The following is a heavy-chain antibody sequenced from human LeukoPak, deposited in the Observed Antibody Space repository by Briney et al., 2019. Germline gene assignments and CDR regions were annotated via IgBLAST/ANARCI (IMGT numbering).Heavy chain of an antibody. Sequence: ASVKVSCKASGYTFTSYAMNWVRQAPGQGLEWMGWINTNTGNPTYAQGFTGRFVFSLDTSVSTAYLQISSLKAEDTAVYYCARVALRFLEWLSPNYYYYMDVWGKGTTATVSS. D-gene: IGHD3-3*01. CDR3: ARVALRFLEWLSPNYYYYMDV. J-gene: IGHJ6*03. V-gene: IGHV7-4-1*02. CDR2: INTNTGNP. CDR1: GYTFTSYA.